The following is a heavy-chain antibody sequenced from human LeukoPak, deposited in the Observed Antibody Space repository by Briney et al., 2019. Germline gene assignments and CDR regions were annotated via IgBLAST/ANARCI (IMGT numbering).Heavy chain of an antibody. Sequence: SETLSLTCSVSGYSISSGYYWGWIRQHPGKGLEWIGSIYHSGSTYYNPSLKSRVTISVDTSKNQFSLRLSSVTAADTAVYYCASEYCSTAICRFDSWGQGTLVTVSS. D-gene: IGHD2-2*01. CDR2: IYHSGST. CDR1: GYSISSGYY. V-gene: IGHV4-38-2*02. J-gene: IGHJ4*02. CDR3: ASEYCSTAICRFDS.